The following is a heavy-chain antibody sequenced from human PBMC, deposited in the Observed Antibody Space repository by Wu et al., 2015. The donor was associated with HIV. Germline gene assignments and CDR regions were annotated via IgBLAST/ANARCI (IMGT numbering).Heavy chain of an antibody. CDR1: GGIFSNFG. D-gene: IGHD1-20*01. V-gene: IGHV1-69*12. CDR2: IIPMFKTP. J-gene: IGHJ4*02. Sequence: QVQLEQSGAEMKKPGSSMKVSCKASGGIFSNFGVSWVRQAPGRGPEWLGGIIPMFKTPNYARDFRGRVTISADESANTVHLELRGLRSGGTAVYFCVRDTPLTGQTWGLGTLVTVSS. CDR3: VRDTPLTGQT.